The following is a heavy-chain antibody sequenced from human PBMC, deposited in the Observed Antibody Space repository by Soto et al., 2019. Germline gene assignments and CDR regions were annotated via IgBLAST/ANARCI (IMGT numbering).Heavy chain of an antibody. Sequence: KTSETLSLTCAVSGGSISSSNWWSWVRQPPGKGLEWIGEIYHSGSTNYNPSLKSRVTISVDMSKNQFSLKLSSVAAADTAVYYCARDLGPVAARREGFGGWFDPWGQGTLVTVSS. CDR3: ARDLGPVAARREGFGGWFDP. CDR1: GGSISSSNW. D-gene: IGHD6-6*01. J-gene: IGHJ5*02. V-gene: IGHV4-4*02. CDR2: IYHSGST.